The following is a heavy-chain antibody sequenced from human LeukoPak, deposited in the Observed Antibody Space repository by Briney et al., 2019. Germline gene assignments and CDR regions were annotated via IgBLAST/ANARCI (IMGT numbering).Heavy chain of an antibody. Sequence: GGSLRLSCAASGFTFSSYSMNWVRQAPGKGLEWVSSISSSSSYIYYADSVKGRFTISRDNAKNSLYLQMNSLRAEDTAVYYCARDRVVRGVIRRVSYYYYGMDVWGQGTTVTVSS. CDR2: ISSSSSYI. CDR3: ARDRVVRGVIRRVSYYYYGMDV. V-gene: IGHV3-21*01. CDR1: GFTFSSYS. J-gene: IGHJ6*02. D-gene: IGHD3-10*02.